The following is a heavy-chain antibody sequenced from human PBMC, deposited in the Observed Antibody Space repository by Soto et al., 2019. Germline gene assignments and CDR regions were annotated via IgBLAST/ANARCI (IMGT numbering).Heavy chain of an antibody. J-gene: IGHJ5*02. D-gene: IGHD3-9*01. CDR2: IYDSGNT. CDR3: AREGGESSDGLDLFAS. Sequence: SLSLTCTVSGGSTSSDNYLRWIRQPPGKGLDWIGHIYDSGNTDYNPSVKRRLAISIDTSKTQCSLKLSSVTAADTAVYFCAREGGESSDGLDLFASWGQGSLVTVSA. V-gene: IGHV4-30-4*01. CDR1: GGSTSSDNY.